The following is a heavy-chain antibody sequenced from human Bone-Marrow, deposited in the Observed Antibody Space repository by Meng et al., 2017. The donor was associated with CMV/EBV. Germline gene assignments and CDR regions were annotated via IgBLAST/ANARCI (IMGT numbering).Heavy chain of an antibody. CDR1: GFTFDDYG. J-gene: IGHJ6*02. CDR2: IKQDGSEK. V-gene: IGHV3-7*01. D-gene: IGHD3-10*01. Sequence: GESLKISCAASGFTFDDYGMSWVRQAPGKGLEWVVNIKQDGSEKYYVDSVKGRFTISRDNAKNSLYLQMNSLRAEDTAVYYCARDRTYGSGTGGYGMDVWGQGTTVTVSS. CDR3: ARDRTYGSGTGGYGMDV.